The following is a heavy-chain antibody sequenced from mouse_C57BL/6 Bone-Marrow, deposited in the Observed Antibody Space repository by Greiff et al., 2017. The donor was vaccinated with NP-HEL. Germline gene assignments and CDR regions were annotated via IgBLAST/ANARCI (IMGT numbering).Heavy chain of an antibody. D-gene: IGHD1-1*01. Sequence: EVQLQQSVAELVRPGASVKLSCTASGFNIKNTYMHWVKQRPEQGLEWIGRIDPANGNTKYAPKFPGKATITADTSSNTAYLQLSSLTSEDTAIYYCAFYYYGSSLYWYFDVWGTGTTVTVSS. CDR3: AFYYYGSSLYWYFDV. V-gene: IGHV14-3*01. CDR1: GFNIKNTY. CDR2: IDPANGNT. J-gene: IGHJ1*03.